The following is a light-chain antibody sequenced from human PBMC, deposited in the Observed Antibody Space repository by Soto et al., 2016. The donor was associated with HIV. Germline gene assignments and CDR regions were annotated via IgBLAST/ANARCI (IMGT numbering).Light chain of an antibody. V-gene: IGLV3-21*02. J-gene: IGLJ2*01. Sequence: SYELTQPPSVSVAPGESARISCGGNNIGVKSVHWYQQKPGQAPVLVVYDDTDRPSGIPERFSGSNSGNTATLTIIRVEAGDEADYYCQVWDSNTDHVVFGGGTKLTVL. CDR3: QVWDSNTDHVV. CDR2: DDT. CDR1: NIGVKS.